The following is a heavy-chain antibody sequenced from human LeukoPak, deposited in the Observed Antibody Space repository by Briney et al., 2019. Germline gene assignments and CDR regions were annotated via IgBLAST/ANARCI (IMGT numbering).Heavy chain of an antibody. D-gene: IGHD3-3*01. CDR1: GFTVSTNY. Sequence: GGSLRLSCAASGFTVSTNYMSWVRQAPGRGLEWVSLIYSGGSTYCADSVKGRFTISRDNSKNTLYLQMNSLRAEDTAVYYCARLRFLEWAHFDYWGQGTLVTVSS. CDR2: IYSGGST. V-gene: IGHV3-66*02. J-gene: IGHJ4*02. CDR3: ARLRFLEWAHFDY.